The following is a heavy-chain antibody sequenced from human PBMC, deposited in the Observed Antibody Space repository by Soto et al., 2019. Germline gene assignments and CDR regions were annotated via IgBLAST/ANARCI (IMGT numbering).Heavy chain of an antibody. D-gene: IGHD3-9*01. CDR1: GGSISSSSYY. V-gene: IGHV4-39*01. J-gene: IGHJ4*02. CDR2: IYYSGST. Sequence: SETLSLTCTVSGGSISSSSYYWGWIRQPPGNGLEWIGSIYYSGSTYYNPSLKSRVTISVDTSKNQFSLKLSSVTAADTAVYYCARHTYDILTGYLIGYFDYWGQGTLVTVSS. CDR3: ARHTYDILTGYLIGYFDY.